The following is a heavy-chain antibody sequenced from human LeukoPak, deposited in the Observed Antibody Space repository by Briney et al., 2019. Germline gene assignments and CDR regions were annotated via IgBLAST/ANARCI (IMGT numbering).Heavy chain of an antibody. CDR3: ARHHLEWLLSRPPYYFDY. D-gene: IGHD3-3*01. J-gene: IGHJ4*02. V-gene: IGHV4-39*01. Sequence: SETLSLTCTVSGGSISSSSYYWGWIRQPPGKGLEWIGSIYYSGSTFYNPSLKSRVTISVDTSKNQFSLKLSSVTAADTAMYYCARHHLEWLLSRPPYYFDYWGQGTLVTVSS. CDR2: IYYSGST. CDR1: GGSISSSSYY.